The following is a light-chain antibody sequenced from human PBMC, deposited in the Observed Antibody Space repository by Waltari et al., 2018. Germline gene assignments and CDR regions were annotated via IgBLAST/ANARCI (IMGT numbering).Light chain of an antibody. CDR1: QDITRY. CDR3: QQYDNLPGT. Sequence: DIQMTQSPSSLSASAGDRVTLTCQASQDITRYLYLYRQRPAKAPKLLSYDVSNLEKGVPSRFSGSGSETDFTFTISRLQPEDVATCYCQQYDNLPGTFGGGTKVEIK. V-gene: IGKV1-33*01. CDR2: DVS. J-gene: IGKJ4*01.